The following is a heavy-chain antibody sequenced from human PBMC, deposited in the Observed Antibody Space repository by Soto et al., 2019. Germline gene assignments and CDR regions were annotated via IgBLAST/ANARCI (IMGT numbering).Heavy chain of an antibody. D-gene: IGHD3-22*01. CDR3: ARDPPYYYDSSGYVTDY. V-gene: IGHV3-21*01. CDR2: ISSSSSYI. J-gene: IGHJ4*02. CDR1: GCTFSSYS. Sequence: GGSLRLSCAASGCTFSSYSMNWVRQAPGKGLEWVSSISSSSSYIYYADSVKGRFTISRDNAKNSLYLQMNSLRAEDTAVYYCARDPPYYYDSSGYVTDYWGQGTLVTVSS.